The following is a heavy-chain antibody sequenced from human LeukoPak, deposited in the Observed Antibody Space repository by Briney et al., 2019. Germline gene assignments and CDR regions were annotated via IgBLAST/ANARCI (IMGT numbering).Heavy chain of an antibody. Sequence: PSETLSLTCAVYGGSFSGYYWSWIRQPPGKGLELIGEINHSGSTNYNPSLKSRVTISVDTSKNQFSLKLSSVTAADTAVYYCARGPKTYYYGSGSYPYWGQGTLVTVSS. CDR3: ARGPKTYYYGSGSYPY. CDR1: GGSFSGYY. V-gene: IGHV4-34*01. CDR2: INHSGST. D-gene: IGHD3-10*01. J-gene: IGHJ4*02.